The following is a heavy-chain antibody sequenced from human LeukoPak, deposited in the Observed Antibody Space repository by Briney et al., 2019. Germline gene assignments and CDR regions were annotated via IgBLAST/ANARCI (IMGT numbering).Heavy chain of an antibody. V-gene: IGHV5-51*01. CDR2: IYPGDSDT. J-gene: IGHJ5*02. Sequence: GESLKISCKGSGYSFTSYWIGWVRQMPGKGLEWMGIIYPGDSDTGYSPSFQGQVTISADKSISTAYLQWSSLKASDTAMYYCARGYCSSTSCYAFVDWLDPWGQGTLVTVSS. CDR3: ARGYCSSTSCYAFVDWLDP. D-gene: IGHD2-2*01. CDR1: GYSFTSYW.